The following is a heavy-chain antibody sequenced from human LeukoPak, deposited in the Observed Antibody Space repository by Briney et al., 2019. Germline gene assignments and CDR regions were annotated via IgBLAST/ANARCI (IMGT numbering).Heavy chain of an antibody. J-gene: IGHJ6*02. Sequence: KPGGSLRLSCAASGFTFSSYSMNWVRQAPGKGLEWVSSITSSSSSLSYAAPAKGRFNISRDNAKNTLYLQMNSLIAEDTAVYYCARDLIAVAGFLRSPRYGMDVWGQGTTVTVSS. CDR2: ITSSSSSL. V-gene: IGHV3-21*01. D-gene: IGHD6-19*01. CDR3: ARDLIAVAGFLRSPRYGMDV. CDR1: GFTFSSYS.